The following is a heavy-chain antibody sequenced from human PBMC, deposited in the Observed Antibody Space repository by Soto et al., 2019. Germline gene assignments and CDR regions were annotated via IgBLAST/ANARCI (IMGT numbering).Heavy chain of an antibody. Sequence: PSEPLSLTCAVYGGSFSGYYWSWIRQPPGKGLEWIGEINHSGSTNYNPSLKSRVTISVDTSKNQFSLKLSSVTAADTAVYYCARGLGYCTNGVCYRVEDYYYGMDVWGQGTTVTVS. V-gene: IGHV4-34*01. CDR2: INHSGST. J-gene: IGHJ6*02. CDR3: ARGLGYCTNGVCYRVEDYYYGMDV. CDR1: GGSFSGYY. D-gene: IGHD2-8*01.